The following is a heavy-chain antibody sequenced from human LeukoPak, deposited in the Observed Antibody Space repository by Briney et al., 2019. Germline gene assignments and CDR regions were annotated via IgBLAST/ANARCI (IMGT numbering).Heavy chain of an antibody. Sequence: PGGSLRLSCAASGFTFSDYYMSWIRQAPGKGLEWVSYISSSGSTIYYADSVKGRFTISRDNAKNSLYLQMNSLRAEDTAVYYCARDRVVTPAAAFDIWGQGTMVTVSS. CDR3: ARDRVVTPAAAFDI. J-gene: IGHJ3*02. CDR1: GFTFSDYY. D-gene: IGHD4-23*01. V-gene: IGHV3-11*01. CDR2: ISSSGSTI.